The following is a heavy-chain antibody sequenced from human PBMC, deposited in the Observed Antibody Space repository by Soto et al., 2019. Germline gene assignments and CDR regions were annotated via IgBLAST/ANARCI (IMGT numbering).Heavy chain of an antibody. Sequence: QVQLVQSGAEVKKPGASVKVSCKASGYTFTSYDINWVRQATGQGLEWMGWMNPNSGNTGYAQKFQGRVNMTRNTSIITAYMELSSLRSEDTAVYYCARGVVGYCTNGVCSRRPRDWYFDLWGRGSLVTVSS. CDR2: MNPNSGNT. CDR1: GYTFTSYD. J-gene: IGHJ2*01. V-gene: IGHV1-8*01. D-gene: IGHD2-8*01. CDR3: ARGVVGYCTNGVCSRRPRDWYFDL.